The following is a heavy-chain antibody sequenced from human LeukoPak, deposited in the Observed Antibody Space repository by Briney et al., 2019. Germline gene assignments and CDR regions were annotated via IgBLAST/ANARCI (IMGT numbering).Heavy chain of an antibody. J-gene: IGHJ4*02. Sequence: PSETLSLTCIVPGGSISSSNYYWAWIRQPPGKGLEWIGTFYSGGSAYYNPSLTSRVSISKDTSHNQFSLRLYSVTPADTPVYYWARKQGGTMYDVWGQGTQVTVYS. CDR3: ARKQGGTMYDV. V-gene: IGHV4-39*07. CDR1: GGSISSSNYY. CDR2: FYSGGSA. D-gene: IGHD1-7*01.